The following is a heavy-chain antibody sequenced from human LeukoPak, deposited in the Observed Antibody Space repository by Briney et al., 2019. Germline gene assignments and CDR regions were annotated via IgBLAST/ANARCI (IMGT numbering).Heavy chain of an antibody. CDR3: ARESQAYYDLDY. CDR1: VYSICSCYY. V-gene: IGHV4-38-2*02. Sequence: SVTLSLTCAVSVYSICSCYYWGWIRQPPGTGLEWIGIIYHSWSTSYNPSVRTRDPLSVDTPKNQFSVKLSSVTAADTAWYYCARESQAYYDLDYWGQGTLVTVSS. D-gene: IGHD3-3*01. J-gene: IGHJ4*02. CDR2: IYHSWST.